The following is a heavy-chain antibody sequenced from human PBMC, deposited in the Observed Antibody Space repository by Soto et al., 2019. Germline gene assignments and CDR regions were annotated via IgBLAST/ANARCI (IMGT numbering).Heavy chain of an antibody. CDR2: INPNSGGT. V-gene: IGHV1-2*04. D-gene: IGHD6-13*01. CDR3: ARGTSPTAGGEHIEY. Sequence: QVQLVQSGAEVKKPGASVKVSCKASGYTFTGYYMHWVRQAPGQGLEWMGWINPNSGGTNYAQKFQGWVTMTRDTSISTAYTALSRLRADDTALYYGARGTSPTAGGEHIEYWGQGTLVTVTS. CDR1: GYTFTGYY. J-gene: IGHJ4*02.